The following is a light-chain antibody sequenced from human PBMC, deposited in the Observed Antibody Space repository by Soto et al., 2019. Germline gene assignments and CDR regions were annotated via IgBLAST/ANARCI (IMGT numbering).Light chain of an antibody. Sequence: IRVGQACSSLSASLQSRNTMSFRASQAIRTDLGWYQQKPGKAPKLLIFAASNLHSGVPSRFSGSGSGRDIPHTIYVRRVGDLATPLCLPDYNYPRWLGQQTK. CDR3: LPDYNYPRW. CDR1: QAIRTD. V-gene: IGKV1-6*01. J-gene: IGKJ1*01. CDR2: AAS.